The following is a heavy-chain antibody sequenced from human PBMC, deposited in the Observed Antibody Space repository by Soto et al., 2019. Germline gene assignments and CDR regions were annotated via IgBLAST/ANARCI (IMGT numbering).Heavy chain of an antibody. CDR1: GFTFSSYG. D-gene: IGHD3-16*01. V-gene: IGHV3-30*18. Sequence: QVQLVESGGGVVQPGRSLRLSCAASGFTFSSYGMHWVRQAPGKGLEWVAVISYDGSNKYYADSVKGRFTISRDNSKNTLYLQMNSLRAEDTAVYYCAKPSRIMITFGGVHFDYWGLGTLVTVSS. CDR2: ISYDGSNK. CDR3: AKPSRIMITFGGVHFDY. J-gene: IGHJ4*02.